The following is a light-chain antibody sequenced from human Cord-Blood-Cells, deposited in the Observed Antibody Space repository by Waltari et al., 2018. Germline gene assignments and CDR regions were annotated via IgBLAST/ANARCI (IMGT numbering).Light chain of an antibody. CDR2: EVS. Sequence: QSALTQPASVSGSPGQSITISCTGTSSDVGGYNYVSWYQQHPGKAPKLMIYEVSKRPSGVSNRFSGSKSGNTACLTISGLQAEDEADYYCSSYTSSSTLDVFGTGTKVTVL. CDR1: SSDVGGYNY. CDR3: SSYTSSSTLDV. J-gene: IGLJ1*01. V-gene: IGLV2-14*01.